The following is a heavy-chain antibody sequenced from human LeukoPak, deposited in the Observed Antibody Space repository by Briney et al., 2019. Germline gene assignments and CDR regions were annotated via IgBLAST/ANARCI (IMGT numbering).Heavy chain of an antibody. CDR1: GFTFSSYA. CDR3: AKDGPGIAAAGIFDY. D-gene: IGHD6-13*01. V-gene: IGHV3-23*01. CDR2: IRGDDGGT. Sequence: GGSLRLSCAASGFTFSSYAMSWVRQAPGQGLEWVSAIRGDDGGTYYADSVKGRFTVSRDNSKNTLYLRMNSLRVDDTAVYYCAKDGPGIAAAGIFDYWGQGTLVTVSS. J-gene: IGHJ4*02.